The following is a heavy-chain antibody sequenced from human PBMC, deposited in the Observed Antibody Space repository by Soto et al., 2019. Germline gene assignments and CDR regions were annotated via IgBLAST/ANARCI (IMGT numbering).Heavy chain of an antibody. CDR1: GYTFTSYG. J-gene: IGHJ4*02. Sequence: QVQLVQSGAEVKKPGASVKVSCKASGYTFTSYGISWVRQAAGQGLEWMGWISAYNAPTNYAQKLQGRINMTTDTSTGTAYMELRSRRSDDTAVYYCARDRYIRSHYDRGDYWGQGTLVTVSS. CDR3: ARDRYIRSHYDRGDY. D-gene: IGHD3-22*01. CDR2: ISAYNAPT. V-gene: IGHV1-18*01.